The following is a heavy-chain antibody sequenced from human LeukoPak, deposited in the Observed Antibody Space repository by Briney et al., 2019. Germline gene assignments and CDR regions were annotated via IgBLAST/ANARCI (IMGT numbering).Heavy chain of an antibody. Sequence: PGGSLRLSCAASGFSFSNYEMNWVRQVPGKGLVWVSRIRGDGSMTVYADSVKGRFTISRDNAKNTLYLQMSTLRAEDTAVYYCAKSDYFDFWGQGTLVTVSS. J-gene: IGHJ4*02. CDR3: AKSDYFDF. V-gene: IGHV3-74*01. CDR2: IRGDGSMT. CDR1: GFSFSNYE.